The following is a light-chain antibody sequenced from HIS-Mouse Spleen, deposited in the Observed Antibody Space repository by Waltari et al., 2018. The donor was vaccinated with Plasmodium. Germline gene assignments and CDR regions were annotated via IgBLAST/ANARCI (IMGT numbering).Light chain of an antibody. V-gene: IGKV1-13*02. J-gene: IGKJ4*01. CDR3: QQFNSYPLT. CDR1: QGISSA. CDR2: DAS. Sequence: AIQLTQSPSSLSASVGDRVTITCRASQGISSALAWYQQTPGQAPKLLIYDASSLESGVPLRFSGSGSGTDFTLTISSLQPEDFATYYCQQFNSYPLTFGGGTKVEIK.